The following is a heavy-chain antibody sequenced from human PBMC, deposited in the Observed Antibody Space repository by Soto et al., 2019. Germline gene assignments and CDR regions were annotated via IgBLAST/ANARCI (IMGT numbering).Heavy chain of an antibody. V-gene: IGHV1-46*01. CDR2: IKPANCVA. Sequence: QVHLVESGAEVKKPGASMKVSCTASGYTLTSHHVHWVRQAPGRRLEWMGSIKPANCVAQYTARFQGRVIMTRDTSTRTVYMELRGLTSEDTAIFYCARGGGVGLDGSAAFDIWGQGTMVTVSS. D-gene: IGHD1-1*01. CDR3: ARGGGVGLDGSAAFDI. J-gene: IGHJ3*02. CDR1: GYTLTSHH.